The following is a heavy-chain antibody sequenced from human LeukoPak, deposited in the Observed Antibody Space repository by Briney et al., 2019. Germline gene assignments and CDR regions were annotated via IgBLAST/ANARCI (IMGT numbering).Heavy chain of an antibody. V-gene: IGHV1-18*01. J-gene: IGHJ6*02. CDR1: GYTFTSYG. CDR2: ISAYNGNT. Sequence: TSVKVSCKASGYTFTSYGISWVRHAPGHGLEWMGWISAYNGNTNYAQKLQGRVTMTTDTSTSTAYMELRSLRSDDTAVYYCARATPYESSGYYYLYYYGMDGWGQATTVTVS. CDR3: ARATPYESSGYYYLYYYGMDG. D-gene: IGHD3-22*01.